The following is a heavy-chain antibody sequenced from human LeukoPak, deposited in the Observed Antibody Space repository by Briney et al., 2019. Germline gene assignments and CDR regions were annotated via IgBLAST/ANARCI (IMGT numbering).Heavy chain of an antibody. V-gene: IGHV3-48*04. Sequence: GGSLRLSCAASGFTFSSYAMSWVRQAPGKGLEWISYISSSSSNIQYADSVKGRFTISRDNARNSLYLQMNNLRAEDTAVYHCARGDGDDNWLIDYWGQGTLVTVSS. J-gene: IGHJ4*02. D-gene: IGHD1-1*01. CDR3: ARGDGDDNWLIDY. CDR2: ISSSSSNI. CDR1: GFTFSSYA.